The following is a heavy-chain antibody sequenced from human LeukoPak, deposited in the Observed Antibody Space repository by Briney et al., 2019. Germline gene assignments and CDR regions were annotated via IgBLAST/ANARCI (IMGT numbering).Heavy chain of an antibody. CDR2: ISSSSSYI. CDR3: ASDKITETGWFDP. Sequence: GGSLRLSCAASGFTFSSYAMNWVRQAPGKGLEWVSSISSSSSYIYYADSVKGRFTISRDNAKNSLYLQMNSLRAEDTAVYYCASDKITETGWFDPWGQGTLVTVSS. CDR1: GFTFSSYA. V-gene: IGHV3-21*01. J-gene: IGHJ5*02.